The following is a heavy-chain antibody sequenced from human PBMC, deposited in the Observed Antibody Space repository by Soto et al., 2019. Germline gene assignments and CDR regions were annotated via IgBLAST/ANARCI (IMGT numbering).Heavy chain of an antibody. CDR2: IWYDGSNK. CDR3: ARGRCSSTSCLVSSRGMDV. D-gene: IGHD2-2*01. CDR1: GFTFSSYG. J-gene: IGHJ6*02. Sequence: PGGSLRLSCAASGFTFSSYGMHWVRQAPGKGLEWVAVIWYDGSNKYYADSVKGRFTISRDNSKNTLYLQMNSLRAEDTAVYYCARGRCSSTSCLVSSRGMDVWGQGTTVTVSS. V-gene: IGHV3-33*01.